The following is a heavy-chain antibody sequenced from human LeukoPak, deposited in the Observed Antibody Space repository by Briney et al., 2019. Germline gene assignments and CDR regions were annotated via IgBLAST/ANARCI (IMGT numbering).Heavy chain of an antibody. CDR3: AKESRRDGFRPYYYYGMDV. CDR2: ISGSGGST. D-gene: IGHD5-24*01. V-gene: IGHV3-23*01. CDR1: GFTFSSYA. Sequence: GGSLRLSCAASGFTFSSYAMSWVRQAPGKGLEWVSAISGSGGSTYYADSVKGRFTISRDNSKNTLYLQMNSLRAEDTAVYYCAKESRRDGFRPYYYYGMDVWGQGTTVTVSS. J-gene: IGHJ6*02.